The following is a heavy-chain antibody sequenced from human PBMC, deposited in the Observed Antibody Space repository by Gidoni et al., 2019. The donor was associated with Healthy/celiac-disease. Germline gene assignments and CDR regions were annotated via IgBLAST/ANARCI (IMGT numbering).Heavy chain of an antibody. D-gene: IGHD4-4*01. CDR3: AKSGSNSYYYYYYMDV. CDR1: GFTFSSYA. J-gene: IGHJ6*03. CDR2: ISGSGGST. Sequence: EVQLVESGGGLVQPGGSLRLPCAASGFTFSSYAMSWVRQAPGKGLEWASAISGSGGSTYYADSVKGRFTISRDNSKNTLYLQMNSLRAEDTAVYYCAKSGSNSYYYYYYMDVWGKGTTVTVSS. V-gene: IGHV3-23*04.